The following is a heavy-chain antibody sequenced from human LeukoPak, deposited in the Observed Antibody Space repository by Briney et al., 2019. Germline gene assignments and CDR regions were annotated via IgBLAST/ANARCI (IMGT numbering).Heavy chain of an antibody. J-gene: IGHJ6*02. D-gene: IGHD4-17*01. CDR2: IYYSGST. CDR1: GGSISSGDYY. V-gene: IGHV4-30-4*01. Sequence: SGTLSLTCTVSGGSISSGDYYWSWIRQPPGKGLEWIGYIYYSGSTYYNPSLKSRVTISVDTSKNQFSLKLSSVTAADTAVYYCARDLGLTVTDYGMDVWGQGTTVTVSS. CDR3: ARDLGLTVTDYGMDV.